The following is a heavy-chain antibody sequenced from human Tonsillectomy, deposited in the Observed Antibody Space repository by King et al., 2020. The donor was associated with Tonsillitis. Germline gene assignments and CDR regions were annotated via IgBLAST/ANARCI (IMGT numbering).Heavy chain of an antibody. CDR1: GGSISSSTYY. CDR3: TLQINPPPPTFEGPHFDY. D-gene: IGHD2/OR15-2a*01. J-gene: IGHJ4*02. CDR2: IYYSGST. Sequence: QLQESGPGLVKPSETLSLTCTVSGGSISSSTYYWGWIRQPPGRGLEWIGNIYYSGSTYYNPSLKSRVTISVDTSKNQFSLKLSSVTAADTAVYYCTLQINPPPPTFEGPHFDYWGQGTLVTVSS. V-gene: IGHV4-39*01.